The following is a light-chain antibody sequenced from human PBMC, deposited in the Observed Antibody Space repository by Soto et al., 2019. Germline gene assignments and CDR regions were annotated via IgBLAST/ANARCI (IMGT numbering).Light chain of an antibody. CDR1: QSISNW. Sequence: DIQMTQSPSTLSASVGDRVTITCRASQSISNWLAWYQQKPGKAPKLLIYKASSLESGVPSRFSGSGSGTEFTLTITSLQPDDSATYYCQQYNNYSRTFGQGTKVEIK. V-gene: IGKV1-5*03. CDR3: QQYNNYSRT. J-gene: IGKJ1*01. CDR2: KAS.